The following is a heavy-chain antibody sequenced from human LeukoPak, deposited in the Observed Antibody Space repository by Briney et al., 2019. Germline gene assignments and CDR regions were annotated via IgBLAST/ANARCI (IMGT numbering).Heavy chain of an antibody. D-gene: IGHD2-2*01. CDR1: GFTFDDYA. CDR3: ARDTSGYCSTSRCYGSWYFDL. Sequence: PGRSLRLSCAASGFTFDDYAMHWVRQAPGKGLEWVSGISWNSGSIGYADSVKGRFTVSRDNSKDTLYLQMNSLGAEDTAVYYCARDTSGYCSTSRCYGSWYFDLWGRGTLVTVSS. CDR2: ISWNSGSI. J-gene: IGHJ2*01. V-gene: IGHV3-9*01.